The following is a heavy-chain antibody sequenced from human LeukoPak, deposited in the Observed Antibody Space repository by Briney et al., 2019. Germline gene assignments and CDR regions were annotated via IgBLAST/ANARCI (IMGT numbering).Heavy chain of an antibody. D-gene: IGHD6-13*01. CDR3: ATDLGLWGKYSSSWYFYY. Sequence: ASVKISCKVSGYTFTDYYMHWVQQAPGKGLEWMGLVDPEDGETIYAEKFQGRVTITADTSTDTAYMELNSLRSEDTAVYYCATDLGLWGKYSSSWYFYYWGQGTLVTVSS. CDR2: VDPEDGET. V-gene: IGHV1-69-2*01. J-gene: IGHJ4*02. CDR1: GYTFTDYY.